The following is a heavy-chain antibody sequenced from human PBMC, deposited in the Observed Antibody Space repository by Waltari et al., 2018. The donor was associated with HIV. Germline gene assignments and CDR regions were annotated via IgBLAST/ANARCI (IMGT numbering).Heavy chain of an antibody. D-gene: IGHD2-15*01. CDR3: AREGGSSSYDY. CDR1: VGSTRSYGYY. J-gene: IGHJ4*02. Sequence: QVQLQASGPGMVKPSQTLSLTCTVSVGSTRSYGYYWRGIRHYPGKGLEWLGYISNSGSTYYNPSLKRRVTISVDTSKNQFSLKLSSVTAADTAVYYCAREGGSSSYDYWGQGTLVTVSP. V-gene: IGHV4-31*03. CDR2: ISNSGST.